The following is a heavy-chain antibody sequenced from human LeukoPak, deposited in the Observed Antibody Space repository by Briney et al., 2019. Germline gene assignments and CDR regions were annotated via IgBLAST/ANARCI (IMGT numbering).Heavy chain of an antibody. CDR1: GFTFSSYW. J-gene: IGHJ4*02. D-gene: IGHD5-18*01. V-gene: IGHV3-74*01. CDR2: INSDGSST. CDR3: ARGRIQLWSRRPVLDY. Sequence: GGSLRLSCAASGFTFSSYWMHWVRHAPGKGLVWVSRINSDGSSTSYADSVKGRFTISRDNAKNTLYLQMNSLRAEDTAVYYCARGRIQLWSRRPVLDYWGRGTLVTVSS.